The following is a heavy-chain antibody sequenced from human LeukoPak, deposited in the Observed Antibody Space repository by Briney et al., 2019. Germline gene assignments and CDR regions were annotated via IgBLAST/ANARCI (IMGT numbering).Heavy chain of an antibody. V-gene: IGHV3-11*01. D-gene: IGHD3-3*01. CDR2: ISSSGSTI. Sequence: PGGSLRLSCAASGFTFSDYYMSWIRQAPGKGLEWVSYISSSGSTIYYADSVKGRFTISRDNAKNSLYLQMNSLRAEDTAVYYCAREEAYYDFWSGYYTPGGWFDPWGQGTLVTVSS. CDR3: AREEAYYDFWSGYYTPGGWFDP. J-gene: IGHJ5*02. CDR1: GFTFSDYY.